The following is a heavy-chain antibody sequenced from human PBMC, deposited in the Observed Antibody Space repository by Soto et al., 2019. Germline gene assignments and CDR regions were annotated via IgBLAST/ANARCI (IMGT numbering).Heavy chain of an antibody. CDR2: ISSNGGST. D-gene: IGHD5-18*01. V-gene: IGHV3-64D*08. Sequence: PGGSLRLSCSASGFTFSSYAMHWVRQAPGKGLEYVSAISSNGGSTYYADSVKGRFTISRDNSKNTLYLQMSSLRAEDTAVYYCVKDSRGYSYGYPVTDFDYWGQGTLVTAPQ. CDR1: GFTFSSYA. CDR3: VKDSRGYSYGYPVTDFDY. J-gene: IGHJ4*02.